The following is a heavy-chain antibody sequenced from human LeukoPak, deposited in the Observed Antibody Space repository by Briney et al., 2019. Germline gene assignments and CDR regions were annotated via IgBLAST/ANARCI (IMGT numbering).Heavy chain of an antibody. Sequence: GGSLRLSCAASGFIVNYNYMSWVRQAPGKGLEWVSVIYSGGSTYYADSVKGRFTISGDNSKNMVYLQMKSLRVEDTAVYYCARVKVGITYWFDPWGQGTLVTVSS. CDR1: GFIVNYNY. D-gene: IGHD1-26*01. J-gene: IGHJ5*02. V-gene: IGHV3-66*01. CDR3: ARVKVGITYWFDP. CDR2: IYSGGST.